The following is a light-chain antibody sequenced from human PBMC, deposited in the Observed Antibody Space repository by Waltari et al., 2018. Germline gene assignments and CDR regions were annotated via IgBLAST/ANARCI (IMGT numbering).Light chain of an antibody. CDR1: SLRTYY. V-gene: IGLV3-19*01. CDR2: GNN. J-gene: IGLJ2*01. Sequence: SSGLTQDPAVSVALGQTVSIPCQGDSLRTYYASWYQQKPGQAPVLVISGNNKWPSGVPNRFSGARSGSTASLTISGAQAEDEADYYCNSWDSRGNHLLFGGGTKLTVL. CDR3: NSWDSRGNHLL.